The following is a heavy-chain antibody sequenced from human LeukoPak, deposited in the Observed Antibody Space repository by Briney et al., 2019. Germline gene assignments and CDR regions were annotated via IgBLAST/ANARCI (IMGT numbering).Heavy chain of an antibody. CDR1: GDSISSYY. D-gene: IGHD2-15*01. Sequence: SETLSLTCSVSGDSISSYYWSWIRQPPGKGLGWIGYIYSSGSTKYNPSLKSRVTISIDTSRNQFPLTVHSVTAADTAMYYCARHPRSCTGGGTCYSWFDASGQGTLVTVSS. CDR3: ARHPRSCTGGGTCYSWFDA. V-gene: IGHV4-59*08. CDR2: IYSSGST. J-gene: IGHJ5*02.